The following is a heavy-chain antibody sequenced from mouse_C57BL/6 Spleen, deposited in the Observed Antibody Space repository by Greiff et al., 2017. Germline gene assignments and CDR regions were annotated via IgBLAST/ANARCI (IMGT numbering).Heavy chain of an antibody. CDR3: ARVTTVGAY. J-gene: IGHJ3*01. V-gene: IGHV1-69*01. D-gene: IGHD1-1*01. CDR2: IDPSDSYT. CDR1: GYTFTSYW. Sequence: QVQLQQPGAELVMPGASVKLSCKASGYTFTSYWMHWVKQRPGQGLEWIGEIDPSDSYTNYTQKVKGKSTLTVDKASSTAYMQLSSLTSEDSAVYYCARVTTVGAYWGQGTLVTVSA.